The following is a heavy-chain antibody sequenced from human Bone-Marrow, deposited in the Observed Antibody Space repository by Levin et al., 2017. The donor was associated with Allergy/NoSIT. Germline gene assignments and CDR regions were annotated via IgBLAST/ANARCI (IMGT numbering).Heavy chain of an antibody. V-gene: IGHV4-39*01. J-gene: IGHJ4*02. D-gene: IGHD5-18*01. CDR3: ARHHPASSYGFLDY. Sequence: SETLSLTCTVSGASMSSFTHYWGWMRQPPGKRPEWIGTIYFSGTTYYHPSLKRRVTISLDTSKNQLSLRLRSVTAADTAVYYCARHHPASSYGFLDYWGQGALVTVSS. CDR1: GASMSSFTHY. CDR2: IYFSGTT.